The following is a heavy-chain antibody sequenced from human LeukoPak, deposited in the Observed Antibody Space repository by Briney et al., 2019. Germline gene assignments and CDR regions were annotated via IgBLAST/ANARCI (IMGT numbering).Heavy chain of an antibody. V-gene: IGHV4-34*01. CDR2: INHSGST. D-gene: IGHD3-22*01. J-gene: IGHJ4*02. CDR3: ARHPSSGYYSDY. Sequence: KTSETLSLTCAVYGGSFSGYYWSWIRQPPGKGLEWIGEINHSGSTNYNPSLKSRVTISVDTSKNQFSLKLSSVTAADTAVYYCARHPSSGYYSDYWGQGTLVTVSS. CDR1: GGSFSGYY.